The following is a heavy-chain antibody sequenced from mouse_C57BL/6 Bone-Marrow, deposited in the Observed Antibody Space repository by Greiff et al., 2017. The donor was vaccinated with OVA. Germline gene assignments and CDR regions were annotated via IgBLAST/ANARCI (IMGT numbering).Heavy chain of an antibody. CDR1: GFSINSDCY. CDR2: TFYSGIT. CDR3: ARGGDGNYWYFDV. Sequence: EVKLVESGPSLVRPSQTLSLTCTATGFSINSDCYWIWIRQFPGNKLEYIGYTFYSGITYYNPSLESRTYITRDTSKNQFSLKLSSVTTEDTATDYCARGGDGNYWYFDVWGTGTTVTVSS. J-gene: IGHJ1*03. V-gene: IGHV3-3*01. D-gene: IGHD2-1*01.